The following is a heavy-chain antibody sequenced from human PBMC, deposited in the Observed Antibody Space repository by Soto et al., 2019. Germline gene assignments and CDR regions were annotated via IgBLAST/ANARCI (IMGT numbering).Heavy chain of an antibody. D-gene: IGHD4-17*01. V-gene: IGHV5-51*01. J-gene: IGHJ4*02. CDR2: IYPDDSDT. CDR1: GYTFTAHW. Sequence: PGESLKISCKGSGYTFTAHWIAWVRQMPGKRLEWMGLIYPDDSDTRYSPSFQGQVTISADKSSNTAYLQWSSLKASDTSIYYCAFLAGDYIGRGFDYWGRGPPVIVSP. CDR3: AFLAGDYIGRGFDY.